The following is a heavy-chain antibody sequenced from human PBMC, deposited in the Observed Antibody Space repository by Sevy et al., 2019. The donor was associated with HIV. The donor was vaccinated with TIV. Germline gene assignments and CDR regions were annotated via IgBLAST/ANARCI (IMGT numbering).Heavy chain of an antibody. D-gene: IGHD3-9*01. Sequence: GGSLRLSCAVSGFTFGSYGMHWVRQAPGKGLEWVAVILYDSSNKYYGDSVKGRFTISRDKSKDTLYLQMNSLRTDDTAVYYGARGLAAVPGYYYCMDVWGQGTTVTVSS. CDR3: ARGLAAVPGYYYCMDV. CDR2: ILYDSSNK. CDR1: GFTFGSYG. J-gene: IGHJ6*02. V-gene: IGHV3-30*03.